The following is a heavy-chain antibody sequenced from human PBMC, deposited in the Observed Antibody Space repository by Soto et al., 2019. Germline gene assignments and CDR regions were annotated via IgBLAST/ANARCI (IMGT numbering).Heavy chain of an antibody. CDR3: ASRQSTAMLNYYYYYGMDV. Sequence: QVQLQQWGAGMLKPSETLSLTCAVYGGSFSGYYWSWIRQPPGKGLEWIGGINHSGSTNYNPSLKSRVTISVDTAKNQFSVKLSSVTAADRAVYYCASRQSTAMLNYYYYYGMDVWGQGTTVTVSS. V-gene: IGHV4-34*01. J-gene: IGHJ6*02. D-gene: IGHD5-18*01. CDR2: INHSGST. CDR1: GGSFSGYY.